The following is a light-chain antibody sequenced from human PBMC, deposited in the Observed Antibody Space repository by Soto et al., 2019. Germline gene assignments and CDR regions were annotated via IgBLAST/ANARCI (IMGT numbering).Light chain of an antibody. CDR3: QQHNNWPPSIS. J-gene: IGKJ5*01. V-gene: IGKV3-11*01. CDR2: DAS. Sequence: EIVLTQSPATLSLSPVERATFSCRASQSVSSYLAWFQQKPGQAPRHLIYDASHRATGIAARFSGSGSQTDFTLTISSLEPEDFAVYYCQQHNNWPPSISFGPGTRLEIK. CDR1: QSVSSY.